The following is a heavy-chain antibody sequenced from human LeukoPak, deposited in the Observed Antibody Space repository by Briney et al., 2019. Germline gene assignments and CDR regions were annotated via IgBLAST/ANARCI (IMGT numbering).Heavy chain of an antibody. V-gene: IGHV4-38-2*01. CDR3: ARPPDSSDYGAAFDL. D-gene: IGHD4-17*01. CDR2: IYHSGTT. Sequence: PSETLSLTCGVSGYSITSGYFWGWLRQPPGKGLEWIASIYHSGTTYYNPSLKSRVTISVDTSKNQFSLKLSSVTAADTAVYYCARPPDSSDYGAAFDLWGQGTLVTVSS. CDR1: GYSITSGYF. J-gene: IGHJ4*02.